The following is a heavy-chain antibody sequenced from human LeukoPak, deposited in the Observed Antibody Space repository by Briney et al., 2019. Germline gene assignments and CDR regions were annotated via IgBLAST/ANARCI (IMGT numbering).Heavy chain of an antibody. V-gene: IGHV3-73*01. CDR3: SVNYCSGGSCYML. CDR1: GFTFSGSV. Sequence: GGSLRLSCAASGFTFSGSVMHWVRQASGKGLEWVGCIRSKANSYATAYAASVKGRFTISRDDSKNTAYLQMNSLKTEDTAVYYCSVNYCSGGSCYMLWGQGTLVTVSS. D-gene: IGHD2-15*01. J-gene: IGHJ4*02. CDR2: IRSKANSYAT.